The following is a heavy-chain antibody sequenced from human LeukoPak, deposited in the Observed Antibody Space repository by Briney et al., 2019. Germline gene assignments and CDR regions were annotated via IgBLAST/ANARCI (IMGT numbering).Heavy chain of an antibody. CDR3: ARRMGEYCSSTSCSYYFDY. V-gene: IGHV4-61*02. J-gene: IGHJ4*02. Sequence: SETLSLTCTVSGGSISSGSYYWSWIRQPAGKGLEWIGRIYTSGSTNYNPSLKSRVTISVDTSNNHFSLKLNSVTAADTAVYYCARRMGEYCSSTSCSYYFDYWGQGTLVTVSS. D-gene: IGHD2-2*01. CDR1: GGSISSGSYY. CDR2: IYTSGST.